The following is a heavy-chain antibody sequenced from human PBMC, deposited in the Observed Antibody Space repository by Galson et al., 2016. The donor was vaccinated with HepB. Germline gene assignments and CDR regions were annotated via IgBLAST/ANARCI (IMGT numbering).Heavy chain of an antibody. CDR2: IYYSGTT. CDR3: VLIPYNFWSGYTYYFDS. D-gene: IGHD3-3*01. Sequence: SETLSLTCTVSGGSISSSRHYWGWIRQPPGKGPEWIGSIYYSGTTYYNPSLKSRVTISVDASKDQFSLKLRSVTAADTAVYYCVLIPYNFWSGYTYYFDSWGQGTLVTVSS. CDR1: GGSISSSRHY. J-gene: IGHJ4*02. V-gene: IGHV4-39*01.